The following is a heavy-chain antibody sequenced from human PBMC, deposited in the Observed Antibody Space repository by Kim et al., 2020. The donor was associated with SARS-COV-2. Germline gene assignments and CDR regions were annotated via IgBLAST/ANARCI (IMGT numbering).Heavy chain of an antibody. CDR3: ARVYLEWELPYSGVGWFDP. CDR2: TYYRSKWYN. Sequence: SQTLSLTCAISGDSVSSNSAAWNWIRQSPSRGLEWLGRTYYRSKWYNDYAVSVKSRITINPDTSKNQFSLQLNSVTPEDTAVYYCARVYLEWELPYSGVGWFDPWGQGTLVTVSS. J-gene: IGHJ5*02. V-gene: IGHV6-1*01. D-gene: IGHD1-26*01. CDR1: GDSVSSNSAA.